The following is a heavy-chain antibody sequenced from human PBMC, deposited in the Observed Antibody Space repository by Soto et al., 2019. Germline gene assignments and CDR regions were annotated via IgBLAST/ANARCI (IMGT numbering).Heavy chain of an antibody. CDR1: GASISSYY. CDR2: MYFSGST. V-gene: IGHV4-59*01. J-gene: IGHJ6*02. CDR3: TSLSRDYYGSGSYKVTMDV. D-gene: IGHD3-10*01. Sequence: LSLTCTVSGASISSYYWAWIRQPPKRGLEWIGYMYFSGSTNYNASLESRVIMSVDASKKQFTLKLSSVTAADTAVYYCTSLSRDYYGSGSYKVTMDVWGQGT.